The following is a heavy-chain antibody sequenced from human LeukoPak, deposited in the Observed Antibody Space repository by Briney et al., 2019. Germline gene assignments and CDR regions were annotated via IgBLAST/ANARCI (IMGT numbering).Heavy chain of an antibody. CDR2: TDGEGSRE. J-gene: IGHJ4*02. V-gene: IGHV3-7*01. CDR1: GFTFSDSW. Sequence: GGSLRLSCVASGFTFSDSWMSWVRHVSGKGLEWVAQTDGEGSREKYVDSVKGRFTISRDNARNTLYLQMHSLRAEDTAVYYCVRDGDDYNFDYWGQGSLVTVSS. D-gene: IGHD5-24*01. CDR3: VRDGDDYNFDY.